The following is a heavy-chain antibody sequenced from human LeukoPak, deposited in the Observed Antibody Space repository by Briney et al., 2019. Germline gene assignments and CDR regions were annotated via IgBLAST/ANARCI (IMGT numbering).Heavy chain of an antibody. J-gene: IGHJ6*02. CDR3: ARDYEVRGDVGDYYYGMDV. CDR2: IWYDGSNK. D-gene: IGHD3-10*01. Sequence: GGSLRLSCAASAFTFSSYGMHWVRQAPGKGLEWVAVIWYDGSNKYYADSVKGRFTISRDNSKNPLYLQMNSLRAEDTAVYYCARDYEVRGDVGDYYYGMDVWGQGTTVTVSS. CDR1: AFTFSSYG. V-gene: IGHV3-33*01.